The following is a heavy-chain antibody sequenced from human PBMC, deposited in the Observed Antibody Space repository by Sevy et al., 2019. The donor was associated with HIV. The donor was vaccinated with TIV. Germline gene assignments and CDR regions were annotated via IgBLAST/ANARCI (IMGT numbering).Heavy chain of an antibody. Sequence: ASVKVSCKVSGKTLTQLSMHWVRQAPGKGLAWMGSYDPEDDKRIYEQKFQGRVTMTEDTSTDTAYMELRILRSEDTAVYYCATTKDYYESSGSPFDYWGQGTLVTVSS. CDR1: GKTLTQLS. CDR3: ATTKDYYESSGSPFDY. J-gene: IGHJ4*02. CDR2: YDPEDDKR. D-gene: IGHD3-22*01. V-gene: IGHV1-24*01.